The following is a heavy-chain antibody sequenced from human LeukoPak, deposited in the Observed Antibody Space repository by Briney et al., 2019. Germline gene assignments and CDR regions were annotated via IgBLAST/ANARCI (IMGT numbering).Heavy chain of an antibody. Sequence: GRSLRLSCAASGFTFSSYAMHWVRQAPGKGLEWVAVISYDGSNKYYADSVKGRFTISRDNSKNTLYLQMNSLRAEDTAVYYCAKHRSYDILTGYYFRYWGQGTLVTVSS. CDR3: AKHRSYDILTGYYFRY. V-gene: IGHV3-30-3*02. J-gene: IGHJ4*02. CDR1: GFTFSSYA. CDR2: ISYDGSNK. D-gene: IGHD3-9*01.